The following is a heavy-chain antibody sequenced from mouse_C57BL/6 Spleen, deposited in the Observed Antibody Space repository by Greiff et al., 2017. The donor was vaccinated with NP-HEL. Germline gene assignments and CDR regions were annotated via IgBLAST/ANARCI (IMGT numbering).Heavy chain of an antibody. D-gene: IGHD1-3*01. CDR3: ARGYFKGYFDY. CDR2: ISYDGSN. J-gene: IGHJ2*01. CDR1: GYSITSGYY. Sequence: ESGPGLVKPSQSLSLTCSVTGYSITSGYYWNWIRQFPGNKLEWMGYISYDGSNNYNPSLKNRISITRDTSKNQFFLKLNSVTTEDTATYYCARGYFKGYFDYWGQGTTLTVSS. V-gene: IGHV3-6*01.